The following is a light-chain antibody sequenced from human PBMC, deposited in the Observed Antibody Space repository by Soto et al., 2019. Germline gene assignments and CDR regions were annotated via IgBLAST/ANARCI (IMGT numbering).Light chain of an antibody. Sequence: DIVMTQSPLSLPVTPGEPASISCRSSQSLLHVNGYTYLDWYLQKPGQSPQLLMYLVSIRASGVPDRFSGSGSGTDFTLKISRVEAEDVGVYYCMQAVQIPGTFGQGTRWISN. J-gene: IGKJ1*01. CDR2: LVS. CDR3: MQAVQIPGT. V-gene: IGKV2-28*01. CDR1: QSLLHVNGYTY.